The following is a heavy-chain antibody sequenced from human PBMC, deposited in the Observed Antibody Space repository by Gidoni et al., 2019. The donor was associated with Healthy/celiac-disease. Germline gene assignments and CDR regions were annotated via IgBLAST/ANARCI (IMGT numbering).Heavy chain of an antibody. D-gene: IGHD4-17*01. CDR2: IYYSGST. Sequence: QVQLQESCPGLVKPSEPLSLTCPVSGGSISRYYGSWIRQPPGKGLEWIGYIYYSGSTNYNPSLKSRVTISVDTSKNQFSLKLSSVTAADTAVYYCARVTVTGRHWYFDLWGRGTLVTVSS. CDR3: ARVTVTGRHWYFDL. V-gene: IGHV4-59*01. J-gene: IGHJ2*01. CDR1: GGSISRYY.